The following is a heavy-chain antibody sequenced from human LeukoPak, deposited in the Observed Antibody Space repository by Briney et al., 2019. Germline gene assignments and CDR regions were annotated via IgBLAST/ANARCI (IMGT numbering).Heavy chain of an antibody. CDR1: GYTFTGYY. CDR2: INPNSGGT. Sequence: ASLKVSCKACGYTFTGYYMHWVRQAPGQGLDWMGWINPNSGGTSYAQKFQGRVTMTRDTSISTAYMELSRLRSDDTAVYYCARGDSGWYESGIDYWGQGTLVTVSS. J-gene: IGHJ4*02. D-gene: IGHD6-19*01. V-gene: IGHV1-2*02. CDR3: ARGDSGWYESGIDY.